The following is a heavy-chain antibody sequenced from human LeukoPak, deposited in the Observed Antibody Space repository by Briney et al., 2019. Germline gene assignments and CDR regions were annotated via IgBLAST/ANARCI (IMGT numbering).Heavy chain of an antibody. CDR3: VRVGSVSGSDYLDY. D-gene: IGHD6-19*01. CDR1: GFTFSDHF. CDR2: SRNKAKGYTT. Sequence: GGSLRLSCAVSGFTFSDHFLDWVRQAPGKGLEWVGRSRNKAKGYTTEYAASVKGRFTISRDDSKNSLYLQMNSLETEDTAVYYCVRVGSVSGSDYLDYWGQGTLVTVSS. V-gene: IGHV3-72*01. J-gene: IGHJ4*02.